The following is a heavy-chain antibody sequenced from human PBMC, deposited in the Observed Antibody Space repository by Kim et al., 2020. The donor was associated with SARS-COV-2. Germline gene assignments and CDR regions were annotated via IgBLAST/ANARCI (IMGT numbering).Heavy chain of an antibody. J-gene: IGHJ4*02. CDR1: GFTFSGFS. Sequence: GGSLRLSCTASGFTFSGFSMNWVRQAPGKGLEWISYIRRDSTTIYYADSVRGRFTISRDNDKNSLYLQMNSLRDDDSAVYYCARDTPESAVAASFDQWGQGTLVTVSS. V-gene: IGHV3-48*02. CDR2: IRRDSTTI. CDR3: ARDTPESAVAASFDQ. D-gene: IGHD6-19*01.